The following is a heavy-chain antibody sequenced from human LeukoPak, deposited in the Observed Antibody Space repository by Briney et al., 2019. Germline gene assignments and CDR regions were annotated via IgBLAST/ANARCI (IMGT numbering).Heavy chain of an antibody. CDR1: GGSISSGSYY. CDR3: ARGSHYYGSGSYYPLDY. CDR2: IYYSGST. J-gene: IGHJ4*02. Sequence: SETLSLTCTVSGGSISSGSYYWSWIRQPAGKGLECIGYIYYSGSTNYNPSLKSRVTISLDTSKNQFSLKLSSVTAADTAVYYCARGSHYYGSGSYYPLDYWGQGTLVTVSS. D-gene: IGHD3-10*01. V-gene: IGHV4-61*10.